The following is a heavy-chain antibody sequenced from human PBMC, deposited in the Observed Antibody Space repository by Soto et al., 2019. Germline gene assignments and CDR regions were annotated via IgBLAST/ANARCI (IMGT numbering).Heavy chain of an antibody. CDR2: ISSSSSYI. V-gene: IGHV3-21*01. D-gene: IGHD2-2*01. CDR3: ARDGPSGHIVVVPAAIPSYGMDV. CDR1: GFTFSSYS. J-gene: IGHJ6*02. Sequence: EVQLVESGGGLAKPGGSLRLSCAASGFTFSSYSMNWVRQAPGKGLEWVSSISSSSSYIYYADSVKGRFTISRDNAKNSLYLQMNSLRAEDTAVYYCARDGPSGHIVVVPAAIPSYGMDVWGQGTTVTVSS.